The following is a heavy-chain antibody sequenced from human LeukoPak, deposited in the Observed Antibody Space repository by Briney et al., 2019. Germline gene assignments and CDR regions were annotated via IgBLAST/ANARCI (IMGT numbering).Heavy chain of an antibody. Sequence: SQTLSLTCAVSGGPISSGAYSWSWIRQPPGKGLEWIGYIYHRGSTYYNPSLKSRVTISIDTSKNQFSLKLSSVTAADTAVYYCARNDYGSVPRYWGQGTLVTVSS. D-gene: IGHD3-10*01. V-gene: IGHV4-30-2*01. CDR3: ARNDYGSVPRY. CDR1: GGPISSGAYS. J-gene: IGHJ4*02. CDR2: IYHRGST.